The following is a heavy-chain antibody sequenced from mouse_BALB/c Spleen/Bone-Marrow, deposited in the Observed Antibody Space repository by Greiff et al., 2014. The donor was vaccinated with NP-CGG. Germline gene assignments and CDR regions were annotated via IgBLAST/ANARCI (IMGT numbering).Heavy chain of an antibody. Sequence: EVQLQQSGPELVKPGASMKISCKASGYSFTDYTMNWVKQSHGKNLEWIGLINPYNGGTDYSLKFKGKATLTVDKSSSTAYMELLSLTSEDSAVYYCARGATMITTGDAMDYWGQGTSVTVSS. J-gene: IGHJ4*01. V-gene: IGHV1-18*01. CDR2: INPYNGGT. CDR1: GYSFTDYT. CDR3: ARGATMITTGDAMDY. D-gene: IGHD2-4*01.